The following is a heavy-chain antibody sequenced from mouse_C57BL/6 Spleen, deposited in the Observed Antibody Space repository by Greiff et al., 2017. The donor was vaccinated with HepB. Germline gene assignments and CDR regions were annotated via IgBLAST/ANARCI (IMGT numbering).Heavy chain of an antibody. CDR1: GYTFTSYW. CDR3: ARSGGITTVTSYWYFDV. Sequence: QVQLQQPGAELVRPGSSVKLSCKASGYTFTSYWMHWVKQRPIQGLEWIGNIDPSDSETHYNQKFKDKATLTVDKSSSTAYMQLSSLTSEDSAVYYCARSGGITTVTSYWYFDVWGTGTTVTVSS. D-gene: IGHD1-1*01. J-gene: IGHJ1*03. V-gene: IGHV1-52*01. CDR2: IDPSDSET.